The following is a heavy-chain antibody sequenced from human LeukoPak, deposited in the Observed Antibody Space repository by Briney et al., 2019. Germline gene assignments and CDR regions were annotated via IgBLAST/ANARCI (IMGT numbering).Heavy chain of an antibody. V-gene: IGHV4-61*09. J-gene: IGHJ5*02. CDR1: GGSISSGSYY. CDR3: ARDLVSRQQLVLGWFDP. Sequence: PSETLSLTCTVSGGSISSGSYYWSWIRQPAGKGLEWIGHIYTSGSTNYNPSLKSRVTMSVDTSKNQFSLKLSSVTAADTAVYYCARDLVSRQQLVLGWFDPWGQGTLVTVSS. CDR2: IYTSGST. D-gene: IGHD6-13*01.